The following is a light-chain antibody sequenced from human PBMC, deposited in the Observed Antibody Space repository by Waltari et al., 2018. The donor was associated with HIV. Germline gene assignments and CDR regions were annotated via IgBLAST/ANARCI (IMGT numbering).Light chain of an antibody. J-gene: IGLJ3*02. CDR3: QAWDSGTIV. CDR2: QDT. Sequence: SYDLTQPPSVSVSSGQTATVTCSGLNIPHKYVSWHQQRSGQSPVLVIYQDTKRPPGNPARFFGSTSENTATLTINETQPLDEAHYSCQAWDSGTIVFGGGTRLTVL. V-gene: IGLV3-1*01. CDR1: NIPHKY.